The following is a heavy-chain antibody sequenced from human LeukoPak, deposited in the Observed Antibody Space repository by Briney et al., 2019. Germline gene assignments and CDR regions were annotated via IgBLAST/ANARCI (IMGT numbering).Heavy chain of an antibody. Sequence: GGSLRLSCAASGFTVSSNYMTWVRQAPGKGLEWVSAISGSGGSTYYADSVKGRFTISRDNSKNTLYLQMNSLRAEDTAVYYCAKDDNYIRFLSWGQGTLVTVSS. J-gene: IGHJ5*02. D-gene: IGHD3-16*01. CDR3: AKDDNYIRFLS. CDR1: GFTVSSNY. CDR2: ISGSGGST. V-gene: IGHV3-23*01.